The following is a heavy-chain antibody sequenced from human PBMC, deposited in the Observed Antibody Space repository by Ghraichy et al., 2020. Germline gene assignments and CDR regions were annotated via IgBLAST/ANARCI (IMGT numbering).Heavy chain of an antibody. CDR3: ARSPIRYCSGVRCYLLYYYYMDV. D-gene: IGHD2-15*01. CDR1: GFTFSSYT. CDR2: INSNGADI. V-gene: IGHV3-21*01. Sequence: GGSLRLSCATSGFTFSSYTMNWVRLTPGKGLERVSAINSNGADIYYAESVKGRFTISRDNRKESLSLQLSSLRAEDAGIYYCARSPIRYCSGVRCYLLYYYYMDVWGKGTTVTVSS. J-gene: IGHJ6*03.